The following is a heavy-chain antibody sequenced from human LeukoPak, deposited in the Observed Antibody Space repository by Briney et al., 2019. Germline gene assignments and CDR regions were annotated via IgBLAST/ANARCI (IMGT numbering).Heavy chain of an antibody. D-gene: IGHD3-9*01. CDR1: GFTFSSYS. J-gene: IGHJ4*02. V-gene: IGHV3-21*01. Sequence: GGSLRLSCAASGFTFSSYSMNWVRQAPGRGLEWVSSISSSSSSYIYYADSVKGRFTISRDNAKNSLYLQMNSLRAEDTAVYYCARDRGVGEDFDWFKPPSFDYWGQGTLVTVSS. CDR3: ARDRGVGEDFDWFKPPSFDY. CDR2: ISSSSSSYI.